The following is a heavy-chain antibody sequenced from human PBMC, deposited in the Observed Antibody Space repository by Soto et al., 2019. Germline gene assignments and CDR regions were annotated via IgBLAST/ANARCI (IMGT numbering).Heavy chain of an antibody. CDR3: ARADNTGSASAFAY. J-gene: IGHJ4*02. Sequence: GGSLRLSCAASGFTFSSYDMYWVRQVTGKDLEWVSAIGTAGDTYYSGSVKGRFTISRDIAKNSLYLRINNLRAEDTAVYYCARADNTGSASAFAYWGQGTLVTVSS. D-gene: IGHD3-10*01. V-gene: IGHV3-13*01. CDR1: GFTFSSYD. CDR2: IGTAGDT.